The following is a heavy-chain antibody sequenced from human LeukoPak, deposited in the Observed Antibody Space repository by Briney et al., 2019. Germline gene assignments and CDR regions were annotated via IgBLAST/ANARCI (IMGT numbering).Heavy chain of an antibody. J-gene: IGHJ6*02. Sequence: PGGSLRLSCAASGFTVSGNYMSWVRQAPGKGLEWVSVIYSGGSTYYADSVKGRFTISRDNSKNTLYLQMNSLRAEDTAVYYCARDGGDDYYYYGMDVWGQGTTVTVSS. CDR3: ARDGGDDYYYYGMDV. D-gene: IGHD2-21*02. CDR2: IYSGGST. V-gene: IGHV3-66*02. CDR1: GFTVSGNY.